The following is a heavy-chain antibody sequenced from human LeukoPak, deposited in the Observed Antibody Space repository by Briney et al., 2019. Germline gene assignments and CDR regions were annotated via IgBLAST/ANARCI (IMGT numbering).Heavy chain of an antibody. V-gene: IGHV3-73*01. D-gene: IGHD3-22*01. CDR1: GFTFSSYA. Sequence: GGSLRLSCSASGFTFSSYAMHWVRQASGKGLEWVGRIRSKANSYATAYAASVKGRFTISRDDSKNTAYLQMNSLKTEDTAVYYCTRPHTYYYGSSGYYYVDYWGQGTLVTVSS. CDR3: TRPHTYYYGSSGYYYVDY. CDR2: IRSKANSYAT. J-gene: IGHJ4*02.